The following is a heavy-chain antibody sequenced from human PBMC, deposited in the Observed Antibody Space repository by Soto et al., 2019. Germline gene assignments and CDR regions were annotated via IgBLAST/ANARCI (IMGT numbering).Heavy chain of an antibody. J-gene: IGHJ4*02. Sequence: SVKVSCKASGGTFSSYAISWVRQAPGQGLEWMGGIIPIFGTANYAQKFQGRVTITADESTSTAYMELSSLRSEDTAVYYCARVAATTDYFDYWGQGTLVTVSS. V-gene: IGHV1-69*13. D-gene: IGHD2-15*01. CDR1: GGTFSSYA. CDR2: IIPIFGTA. CDR3: ARVAATTDYFDY.